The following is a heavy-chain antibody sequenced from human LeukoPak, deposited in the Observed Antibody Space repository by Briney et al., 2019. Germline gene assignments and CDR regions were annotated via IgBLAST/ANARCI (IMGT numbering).Heavy chain of an antibody. D-gene: IGHD1-26*01. Sequence: GGSLRLSCAASGFTFSSYSMNWVRQAPGKGLEWVSSISSSSSYIYYADSVKGRFTISRDNAKNSLYLQMNSLRAEDTAVYYCARDPYSGSYGNEYYYYMDVWGKGTTVTISS. V-gene: IGHV3-21*01. CDR3: ARDPYSGSYGNEYYYYMDV. CDR1: GFTFSSYS. J-gene: IGHJ6*03. CDR2: ISSSSSYI.